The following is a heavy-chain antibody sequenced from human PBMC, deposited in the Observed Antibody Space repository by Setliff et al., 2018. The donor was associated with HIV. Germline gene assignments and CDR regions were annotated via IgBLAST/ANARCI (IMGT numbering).Heavy chain of an antibody. J-gene: IGHJ5*02. Sequence: SETLSLTCTVSGVSVRSGDHWSWVRQAPGKGLELIGYFSYTDEPYINYLEYYNPSLKSRVSISIDTSKNQFSLNLTSVTASDTAVYYCASRVYYYDSNNFLREEGFDPWGQGTLVTVSS. CDR3: ASRVYYYDSNNFLREEGFDP. CDR2: FSYTDEP. V-gene: IGHV4-38-2*02. CDR1: GVSVRSGDH. D-gene: IGHD3-22*01.